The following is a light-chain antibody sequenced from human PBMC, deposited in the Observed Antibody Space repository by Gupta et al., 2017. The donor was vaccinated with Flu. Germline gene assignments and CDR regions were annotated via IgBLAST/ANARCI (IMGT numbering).Light chain of an antibody. CDR2: EVS. CDR1: SRDVGGYNY. V-gene: IGLV2-14*01. CDR3: ISPISISNHYV. J-gene: IGLJ1*01. Sequence: QSALTQPASVSGSPGQSITISFTGTSRDVGGYNYVSWYPRHPGKAPNLIVYEVSNRPSGVADRFSASNSVTTATLTISGLQADDEADYYCISPISISNHYVFGPGTKFTVL.